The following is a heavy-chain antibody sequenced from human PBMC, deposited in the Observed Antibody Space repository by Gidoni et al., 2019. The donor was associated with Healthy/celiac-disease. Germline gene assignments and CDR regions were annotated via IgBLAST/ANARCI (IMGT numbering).Heavy chain of an antibody. J-gene: IGHJ6*02. CDR3: TTDPSNYGDYYYYGMDV. V-gene: IGHV3-15*01. CDR2: IKSKIDGGTT. Sequence: EVQLVESGGVLVKPGGVLRLSSAASVFSFSNVWMTWVRQAPGRGLQWIRRIKSKIDGGTTDYAAPVKGKYTITRDDSKNRRYLQMNSVKTEDTAVYNCTTDPSNYGDYYYYGMDVWGQGTTVTVSS. CDR1: VFSFSNVW. D-gene: IGHD4-17*01.